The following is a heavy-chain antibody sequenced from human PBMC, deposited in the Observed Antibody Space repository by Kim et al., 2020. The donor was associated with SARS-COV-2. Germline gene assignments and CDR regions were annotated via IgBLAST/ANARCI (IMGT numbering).Heavy chain of an antibody. CDR2: ISSNGGST. J-gene: IGHJ4*02. V-gene: IGHV3-64D*09. D-gene: IGHD6-13*01. CDR1: GFTFSSYA. Sequence: GGSLRLSCSASGFTFSSYAMHWVRQAPGKGLEYVSAISSNGGSTYYADSVKGRFTISRDNSKNTLYLQMSSLRAEDTAVYYCVKILGYSSSWYPFDYWGQGTLVTVSS. CDR3: VKILGYSSSWYPFDY.